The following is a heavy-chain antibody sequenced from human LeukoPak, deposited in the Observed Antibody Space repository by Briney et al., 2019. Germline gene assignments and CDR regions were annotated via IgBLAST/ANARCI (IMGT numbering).Heavy chain of an antibody. Sequence: PSETLSLSCTVSGGSISSSSYYWGWIRPPPGKGLEWIGSIYYSGRTYYNPSLTSRVTISVDTPKNQFSLMLSSVTAAATAMYCCAVPWGIAVAGTRDDYGGQGTLVTVPS. V-gene: IGHV4-39*01. J-gene: IGHJ4*02. CDR2: IYYSGRT. CDR1: GGSISSSSYY. CDR3: AVPWGIAVAGTRDDY. D-gene: IGHD6-19*01.